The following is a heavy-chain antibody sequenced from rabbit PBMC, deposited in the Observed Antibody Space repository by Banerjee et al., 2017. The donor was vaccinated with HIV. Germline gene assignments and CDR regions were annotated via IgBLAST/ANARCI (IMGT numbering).Heavy chain of an antibody. CDR2: IYAGSSGST. J-gene: IGHJ3*01. Sequence: QEQLEESGGDLVKPEGSLTLTCTASGFSFSSSYWICWVRQAPGKGLEWIACIYAGSSGSTYYASWAKGRFTISKTSSTTVTLQMTSLTAADTATYFCARDLAGVTGWNFGLWGQGTLVTVS. CDR1: GFSFSSSYW. V-gene: IGHV1S45*01. D-gene: IGHD4-1*01. CDR3: ARDLAGVTGWNFGL.